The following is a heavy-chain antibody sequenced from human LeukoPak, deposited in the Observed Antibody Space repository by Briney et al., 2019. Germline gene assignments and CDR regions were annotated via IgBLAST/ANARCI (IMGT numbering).Heavy chain of an antibody. CDR3: ARQETSSYNGAFDI. V-gene: IGHV3-21*01. CDR2: ITSSGSSM. CDR1: GFTFSGYS. Sequence: GGSLRLSCAGSGFTFSGYSLNWVRQAPGKGLEWVSSITSSGSSMHYADSVKGRFTISRDNAESSVYLQMNSLRADDTAVYHCARQETSSYNGAFDIWGQGTMVTVSS. D-gene: IGHD1-26*01. J-gene: IGHJ3*02.